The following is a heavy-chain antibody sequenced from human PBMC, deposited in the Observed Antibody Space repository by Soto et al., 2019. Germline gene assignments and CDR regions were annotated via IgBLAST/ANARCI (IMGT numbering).Heavy chain of an antibody. CDR3: ASPIGYCSGGNCFYDY. V-gene: IGHV4-39*01. CDR2: IYYSGST. D-gene: IGHD2-15*01. CDR1: GGSISSITYY. J-gene: IGHJ4*02. Sequence: SETLSLTCTVSGGSISSITYYWGWIRQPPGKGLEWIGNIYYSGSTYYNPSLKSRVTISVDRSKNQFSLKLSSVTAADTAVYYCASPIGYCSGGNCFYDYWGQGTLVTVSS.